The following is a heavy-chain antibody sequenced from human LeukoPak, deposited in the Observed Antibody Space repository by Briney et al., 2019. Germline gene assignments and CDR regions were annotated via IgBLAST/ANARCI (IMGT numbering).Heavy chain of an antibody. Sequence: PGGSLRLSCAASGFTFSSYSMDWVRQAPGKGLEWVPSISGSSSYIYYADSAKGRFTISRDNAKNSLYLQMNSLRAEDTAVYYCARGYGGTRGDYWGQGTLVTVSS. CDR1: GFTFSSYS. V-gene: IGHV3-21*01. CDR2: ISGSSSYI. D-gene: IGHD4-23*01. J-gene: IGHJ4*02. CDR3: ARGYGGTRGDY.